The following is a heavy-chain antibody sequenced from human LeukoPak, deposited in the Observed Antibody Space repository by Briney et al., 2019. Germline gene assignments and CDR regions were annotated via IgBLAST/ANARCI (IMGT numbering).Heavy chain of an antibody. J-gene: IGHJ4*02. CDR2: ISGSGTNI. CDR3: AREDYGFDY. D-gene: IGHD4/OR15-4a*01. V-gene: IGHV3-23*01. CDR1: GFTFSSYA. Sequence: GGSLRLSCAASGFTFSSYAMTWVRQAPGKGLEWVSGISGSGTNIYYADSVKGRFTISRDNSKNTLYLQMNSLRAEDTAVYYCAREDYGFDYWGQGTLVTVSS.